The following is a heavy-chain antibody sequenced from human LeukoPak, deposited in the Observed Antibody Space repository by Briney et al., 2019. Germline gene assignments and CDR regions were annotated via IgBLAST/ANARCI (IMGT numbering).Heavy chain of an antibody. D-gene: IGHD6-13*01. J-gene: IGHJ3*02. CDR1: GGTFTKYA. CDR3: ATDLADATYGFDI. Sequence: SVKVSCKPSGGTFTKYAISWVRQAPGQGLEWVGGFIPILGTSNSAEKFQGRLTVTKDEFTGTANMELSTLRSEDTAVYYCATDLADATYGFDIWGQGTMVTVSS. V-gene: IGHV1-69*05. CDR2: FIPILGTS.